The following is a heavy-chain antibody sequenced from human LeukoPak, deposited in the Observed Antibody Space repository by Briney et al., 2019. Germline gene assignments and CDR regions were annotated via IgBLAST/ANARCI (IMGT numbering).Heavy chain of an antibody. D-gene: IGHD3-16*02. CDR1: GFNFCDSA. CDR2: ISFNGRNT. CDR3: VRDIELST. J-gene: IGHJ3*01. V-gene: IGHV3-23*01. Sequence: PGGSLRLSCAASGFNFCDSAMSWVRQTPRKGLEWVSLISFNGRNTYYGDSMKGRFTISRDNSKDTVYLQMNSLRAEDTAIFYCVRDIELSTWGPGTMVTVSS.